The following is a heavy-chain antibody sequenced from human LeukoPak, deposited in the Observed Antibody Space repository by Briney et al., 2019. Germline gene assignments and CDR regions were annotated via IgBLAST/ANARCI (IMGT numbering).Heavy chain of an antibody. J-gene: IGHJ4*02. V-gene: IGHV1-18*01. D-gene: IGHD6-13*01. CDR3: AREVYSDSSLDY. CDR1: GYTFTSYG. Sequence: ASVKVSCKASGYTFTSYGISWVRQAPGQGLEWMGWISAYNGNINYAQKVQGRVTMTTDTSTSTAYMELRSLRPDDTAVYYCAREVYSDSSLDYWGQGTLVTVSS. CDR2: ISAYNGNI.